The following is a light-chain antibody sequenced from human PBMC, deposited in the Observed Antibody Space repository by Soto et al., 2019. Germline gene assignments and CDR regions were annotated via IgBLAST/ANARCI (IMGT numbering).Light chain of an antibody. CDR2: GAS. J-gene: IGKJ4*01. Sequence: IVLTQSPGTLSLSPGERATLSCRASQSVSSSDLAWYQQKPGQAPRLLIYGASSRATGIPDRFSGSGSGTDFTLTISSLDPEDFAVYYCQQRSNWPPVTFGGGTKVDIK. CDR1: QSVSSSD. CDR3: QQRSNWPPVT. V-gene: IGKV3D-20*02.